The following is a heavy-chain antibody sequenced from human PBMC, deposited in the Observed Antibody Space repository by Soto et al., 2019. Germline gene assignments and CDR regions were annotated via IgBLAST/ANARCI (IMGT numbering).Heavy chain of an antibody. CDR1: GLTFSSYW. Sequence: EVQLVESGGGLVQPGGSLRLSCEASGLTFSSYWMSWVRQAPGKGLEWVAIIKEDGTEIYYVDSVKGRFTISRDNATTSLYLQMNSLSAEDTAVYYCARDGDGYNRVAFDIWGQGTMVTVSS. V-gene: IGHV3-7*04. CDR2: IKEDGTEI. CDR3: ARDGDGYNRVAFDI. J-gene: IGHJ3*02. D-gene: IGHD5-12*01.